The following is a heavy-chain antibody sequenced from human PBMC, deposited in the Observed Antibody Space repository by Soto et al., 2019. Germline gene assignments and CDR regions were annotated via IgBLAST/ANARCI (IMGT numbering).Heavy chain of an antibody. Sequence: PGESLKLSCKGSGYSFTSYWIGWVRQMPGKGLEWMGIIYPGDSGTRYGPSFQCQVTISADKSISTAYLQWRRLKGSYTAMYYCARCDDGYNSFWFDPLGQGTLVTVS. J-gene: IGHJ5*02. V-gene: IGHV5-51*01. CDR1: GYSFTSYW. CDR3: ARCDDGYNSFWFDP. CDR2: IYPGDSGT. D-gene: IGHD5-12*01.